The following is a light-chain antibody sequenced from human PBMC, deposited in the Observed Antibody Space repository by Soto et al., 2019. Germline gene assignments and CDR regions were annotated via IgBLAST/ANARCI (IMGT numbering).Light chain of an antibody. Sequence: DIQMTQSPSTLSASVGDRVTITCRASQSISSWLAWYQQKPGKAPKLLIHKAASLESGVPSRFSGSGSGTEFTLTISSLQADEFATYYFQQYNSYPWTFGQGTKVEIK. V-gene: IGKV1-5*03. CDR3: QQYNSYPWT. CDR2: KAA. CDR1: QSISSW. J-gene: IGKJ1*01.